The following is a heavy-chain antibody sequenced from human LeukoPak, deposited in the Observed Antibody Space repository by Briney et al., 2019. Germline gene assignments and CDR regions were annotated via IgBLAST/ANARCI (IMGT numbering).Heavy chain of an antibody. CDR2: IIPIFGTA. V-gene: IGHV1-69*13. J-gene: IGHJ4*02. Sequence: ASVKVSCKASGGTFSSYAISWVRQAPGQGLEWMGGIIPIFGTANYAQKFQGRVTITADESTSIAYMELSSLRSEDTAVYYCARDKGQDDYYDSSGFFDYWGQGTLVTVSS. D-gene: IGHD3-22*01. CDR3: ARDKGQDDYYDSSGFFDY. CDR1: GGTFSSYA.